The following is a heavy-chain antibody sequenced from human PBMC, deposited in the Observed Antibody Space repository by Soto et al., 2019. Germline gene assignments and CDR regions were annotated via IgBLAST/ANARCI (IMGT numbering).Heavy chain of an antibody. CDR1: GFTFSSYW. V-gene: IGHV3-7*01. D-gene: IGHD6-19*01. CDR2: IKQDGSEK. CDR3: ARVDSSGWPAQGYYYYYYGMDV. Sequence: EVQLVESGGGLVQPGGSLRLSCAASGFTFSSYWMSWVRQAPGKWLEWVANIKQDGSEKYYVDSVKGRFTIYRDNAKNSLYLQMNSLRAEDTAVYYCARVDSSGWPAQGYYYYYYGMDVWGQGTTVTVSS. J-gene: IGHJ6*02.